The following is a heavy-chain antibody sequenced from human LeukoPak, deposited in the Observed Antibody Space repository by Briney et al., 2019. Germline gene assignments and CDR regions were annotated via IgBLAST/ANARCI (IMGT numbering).Heavy chain of an antibody. V-gene: IGHV3-30*03. CDR3: ATERPFDYPKRYFDY. CDR2: ISYDGSNK. CDR1: GFTFSSYG. D-gene: IGHD3-9*01. J-gene: IGHJ4*02. Sequence: GGSLRLSCAASGFTFSSYGMHWVRQAPGKGLEWVAVISYDGSNKYYADSVKGRFTISRDNSKNTLYLQMNSLRAEDTAVCYCATERPFDYPKRYFDYWGQGTLVTVSS.